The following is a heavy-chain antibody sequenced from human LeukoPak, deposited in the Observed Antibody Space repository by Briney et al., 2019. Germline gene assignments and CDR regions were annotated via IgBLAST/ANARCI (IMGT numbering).Heavy chain of an antibody. J-gene: IGHJ4*02. CDR1: GFTFSSYA. CDR2: ISGSGGST. D-gene: IGHD4-17*01. V-gene: IGHV3-23*01. CDR3: AKKALGVYYGDYPYFDY. Sequence: GGSLRFSCAASGFTFSSYAMSWVRQAPGKGLEWVSAISGSGGSTYYADSVKGRFTISRDNSKNTLYLQMNSLRAEDTAVYYCAKKALGVYYGDYPYFDYWGQGTLVTVSS.